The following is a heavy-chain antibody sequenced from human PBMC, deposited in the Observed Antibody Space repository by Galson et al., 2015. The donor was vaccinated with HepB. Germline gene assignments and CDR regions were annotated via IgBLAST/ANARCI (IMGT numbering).Heavy chain of an antibody. D-gene: IGHD5-12*01. CDR1: GYTFTGYY. CDR2: INPNSGGT. V-gene: IGHV1-2*02. CDR3: ARGHIVATGTLDY. Sequence: SVKVSCKASGYTFTGYYMHRVRQAPGQGLEWMGWINPNSGGTNYAQKFQGRVTMTRDTSISTAYMELSRLRSDDTAVYYCARGHIVATGTLDYWGQGTLVTVSS. J-gene: IGHJ4*02.